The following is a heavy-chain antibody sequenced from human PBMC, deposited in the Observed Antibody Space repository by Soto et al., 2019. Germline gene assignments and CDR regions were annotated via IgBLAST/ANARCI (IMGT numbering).Heavy chain of an antibody. V-gene: IGHV4-4*02. Sequence: QVQLQESGPGLVKPSGTLSLTCAVSGDSMNNNNWWSWVRQSPRKGLEWLAEIYHSGATNYNPPLPSRVTISIDKPEKQFSLKLNSVTAADTAVYYCARAGLGLAFDSWGQGALVTVSS. CDR3: ARAGLGLAFDS. CDR2: IYHSGAT. D-gene: IGHD6-19*01. J-gene: IGHJ5*01. CDR1: GDSMNNNNW.